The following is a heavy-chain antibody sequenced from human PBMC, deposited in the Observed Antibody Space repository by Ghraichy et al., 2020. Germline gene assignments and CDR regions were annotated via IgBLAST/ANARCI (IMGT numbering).Heavy chain of an antibody. CDR2: ISSRSDYI. J-gene: IGHJ4*02. D-gene: IGHD4-11*01. Sequence: GGSLRLSCAASGITFSSYSMNWVRQAPGKGLEWVSSISSRSDYIYYADSLKGRFTVSRDNADNSLFLQMNSLRAEDTAVYYCATTADYLYFDYWGQGTLVTVSS. V-gene: IGHV3-21*01. CDR1: GITFSSYS. CDR3: ATTADYLYFDY.